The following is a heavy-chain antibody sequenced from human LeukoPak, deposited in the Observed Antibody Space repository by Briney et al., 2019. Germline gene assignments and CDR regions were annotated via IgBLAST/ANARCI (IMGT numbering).Heavy chain of an antibody. D-gene: IGHD3-3*01. CDR3: ARDRAWNYFDY. Sequence: GGSLGLSCAPSGFTFSRHGMHWVRQAPGKGLEWVAIISNDGSRKYYAHSVEGRFTISRDNSKNTLYLQMDSPRAEDTAVYYCARDRAWNYFDYWGQGTLVTVSS. J-gene: IGHJ4*02. V-gene: IGHV3-30*03. CDR1: GFTFSRHG. CDR2: ISNDGSRK.